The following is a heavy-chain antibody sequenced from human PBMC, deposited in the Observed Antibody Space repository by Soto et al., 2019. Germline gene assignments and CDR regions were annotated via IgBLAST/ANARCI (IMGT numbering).Heavy chain of an antibody. V-gene: IGHV1-8*01. CDR3: ALGDSGYDDAFDI. CDR1: GYTFTSYD. Sequence: ASVKVSCRASGYTFTSYDINWVRQATGQGLEWMGWMNPNSGNTGYAQKFQGRVTMTRNTSISTAYMELSSLRSEDTAVYYCALGDSGYDDAFDIWGQGTMVTVSS. D-gene: IGHD5-12*01. CDR2: MNPNSGNT. J-gene: IGHJ3*02.